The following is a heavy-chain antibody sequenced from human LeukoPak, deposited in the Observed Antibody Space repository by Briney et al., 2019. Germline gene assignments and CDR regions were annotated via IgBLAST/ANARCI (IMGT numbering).Heavy chain of an antibody. CDR2: ISYDGSNE. V-gene: IGHV3-30-3*01. CDR3: ARDRIAVAGKGSLFDY. J-gene: IGHJ4*02. D-gene: IGHD6-19*01. CDR1: GFTFSSYA. Sequence: PGGSLRLSCAASGFTFSSYAMHWVRQAPGKGLEWVAVISYDGSNEYYADSVKGRFTISRDNSKNTLYLQMNSLRAEDTAVYYCARDRIAVAGKGSLFDYWGQGTLVTVSS.